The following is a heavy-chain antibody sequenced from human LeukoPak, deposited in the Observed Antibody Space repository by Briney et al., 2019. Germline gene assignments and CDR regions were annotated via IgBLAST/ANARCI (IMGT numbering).Heavy chain of an antibody. D-gene: IGHD5-12*01. J-gene: IGHJ3*02. CDR3: ARATRWLATIKASAFDI. Sequence: SSETLSLTCTVSGGSISNSSSYWGWIRQPPGKGLEWIGSIYYSGSTYYYPSLKSRVTISVDTSKNQFSLQLNSVTPEDTAVYYCARATRWLATIKASAFDIWGQGTMVTVSS. CDR1: GGSISNSSSY. CDR2: IYYSGST. V-gene: IGHV4-39*01.